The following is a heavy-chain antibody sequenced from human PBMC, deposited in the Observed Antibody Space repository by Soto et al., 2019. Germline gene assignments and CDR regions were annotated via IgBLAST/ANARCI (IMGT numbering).Heavy chain of an antibody. CDR3: ARDQGYGGNAPVYYYYGMDV. CDR1: GGSISSYY. Sequence: QVQLQESGPGLVKPSETLSLTCTVSGGSISSYYWSWIRQPPGKGLEWIGYIYYSGSTNYNPSLKRRVTISVDTSKNQSSLKLSSVTAADTAVYYCARDQGYGGNAPVYYYYGMDVWGQGTTVTVSS. D-gene: IGHD2-15*01. CDR2: IYYSGST. J-gene: IGHJ6*02. V-gene: IGHV4-59*01.